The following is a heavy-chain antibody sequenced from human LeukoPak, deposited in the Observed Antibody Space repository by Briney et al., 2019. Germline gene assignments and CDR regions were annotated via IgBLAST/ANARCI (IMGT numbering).Heavy chain of an antibody. V-gene: IGHV3-7*01. CDR1: GFSFSTYW. Sequence: GGSLRLSCAASGFSFSTYWMTWVCQAPGKGLEWVANMKGDGSEKHYMDSVKGRFTISRDNAKSSLYLQMNSLRAEDTAVYYCARPAYTAAYDLWGQGTMVTVSS. CDR3: ARPAYTAAYDL. CDR2: MKGDGSEK. D-gene: IGHD3-16*01. J-gene: IGHJ3*01.